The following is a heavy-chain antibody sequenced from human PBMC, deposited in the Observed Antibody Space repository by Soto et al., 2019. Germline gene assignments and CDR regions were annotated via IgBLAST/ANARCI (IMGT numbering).Heavy chain of an antibody. D-gene: IGHD3-22*01. J-gene: IGHJ4*02. CDR1: GYTFNYYG. V-gene: IGHV1-18*04. Sequence: AASVKVSCKASGYTFNYYGISWVRQAPGQGLEWVGWISAHNGDTKYAQNLQGRLTLTTDTSTSTAYMELTSLTSDDTAVYYCARDWSRYFDSSGLMWFYRGQGTLVTVSS. CDR2: ISAHNGDT. CDR3: ARDWSRYFDSSGLMWFY.